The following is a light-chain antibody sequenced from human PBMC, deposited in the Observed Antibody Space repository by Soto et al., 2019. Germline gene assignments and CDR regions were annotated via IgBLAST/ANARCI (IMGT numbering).Light chain of an antibody. CDR3: GTWDSSLSAYV. J-gene: IGLJ1*01. V-gene: IGLV1-51*01. Sequence: QSVLTQPPSVSAAPGQKVTISCSGSSSNIGNNYVSWYQQLPGTAPKLLIYDNNKRPSGIPDRFSGSKSGTSATLGITGHQTGDEADYYCGTWDSSLSAYVFGTGTKLTVL. CDR2: DNN. CDR1: SSNIGNNY.